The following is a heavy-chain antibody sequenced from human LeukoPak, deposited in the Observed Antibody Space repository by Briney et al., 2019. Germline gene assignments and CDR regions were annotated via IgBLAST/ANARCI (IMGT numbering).Heavy chain of an antibody. CDR1: GYTFTSYG. V-gene: IGHV1-18*01. D-gene: IGHD3-10*01. Sequence: ASVKVSCKASGYTFTSYGISWVRQAPGQGLEWMGWISAYNGNTNYAQKLQGRVTMTTHTSTSTAYMELRSLRSDDTAVYYCARWGTYYYGSGSYSFFDYWGQGTLVTVSS. J-gene: IGHJ4*02. CDR2: ISAYNGNT. CDR3: ARWGTYYYGSGSYSFFDY.